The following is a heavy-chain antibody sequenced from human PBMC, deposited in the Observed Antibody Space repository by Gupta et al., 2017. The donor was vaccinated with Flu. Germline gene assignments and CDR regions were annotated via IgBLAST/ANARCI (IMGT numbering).Heavy chain of an antibody. D-gene: IGHD6-6*01. V-gene: IGHV4-34*01. CDR3: ARMIPGSSNYYGMDV. J-gene: IGHJ6*02. CDR2: INHSGST. Sequence: QVQLQQWGAGLSQPSATLSLTCAVYGGSFSGYYWIWIRQPPGKGLEWIGEINHSGSTNYNPSLKSRVTISVDTSKNQFSLKLSSVTAADTAVYYCARMIPGSSNYYGMDVWGQGTTVTGSS. CDR1: GGSFSGYY.